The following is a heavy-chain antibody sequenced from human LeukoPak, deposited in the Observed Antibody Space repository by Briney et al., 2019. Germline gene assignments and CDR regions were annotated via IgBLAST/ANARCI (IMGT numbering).Heavy chain of an antibody. CDR1: GFTYSISA. Sequence: PGGSLRLSCAASGFTYSISAMSWVRQAPGKGLEWVATIIGNSHTTYYADSLKGRFTISRDSSKNTLYLQMDSLRVEDTAVYFCAKDRTQGSGWYLIFDYWSQGTLVTVCS. D-gene: IGHD6-19*01. V-gene: IGHV3-23*01. J-gene: IGHJ4*02. CDR3: AKDRTQGSGWYLIFDY. CDR2: IIGNSHTT.